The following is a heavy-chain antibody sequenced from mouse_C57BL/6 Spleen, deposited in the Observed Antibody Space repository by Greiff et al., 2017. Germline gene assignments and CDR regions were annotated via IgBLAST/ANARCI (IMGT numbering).Heavy chain of an antibody. CDR1: GYSITSGYY. D-gene: IGHD4-1*01. J-gene: IGHJ3*01. CDR2: ISYDGSN. CDR3: ARELNWDRFAY. Sequence: EVQLQESGPGLVKPSQSLSLTCSVTGYSITSGYYWNWIRQFPGNKLEWMGYISYDGSNNYNPSLKNRISITRDTSKNQFFLKLNSVTTEDTATYYCARELNWDRFAYWGQGTLVTVSA. V-gene: IGHV3-6*01.